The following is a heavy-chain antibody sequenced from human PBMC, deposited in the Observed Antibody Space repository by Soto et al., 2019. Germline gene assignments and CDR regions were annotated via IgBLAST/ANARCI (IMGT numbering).Heavy chain of an antibody. D-gene: IGHD6-6*01. CDR1: GFTVSSDY. Sequence: EVQLVESGGGLVQPGGSLRLSCAASGFTVSSDYMSWDRQAPGKGLERVSVIYSGGSTFYADSVKGRLTISRDKSKTTLYLQMNSLRAEDTAVYYCARGDSSSTFDYWGQGTLVTVSS. CDR3: ARGDSSSTFDY. CDR2: IYSGGST. J-gene: IGHJ4*02. V-gene: IGHV3-66*01.